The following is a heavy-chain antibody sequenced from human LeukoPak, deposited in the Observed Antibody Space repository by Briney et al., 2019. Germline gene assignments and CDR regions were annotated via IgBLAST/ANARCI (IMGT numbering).Heavy chain of an antibody. CDR2: IYYSGST. CDR3: ARARWCPGNYSSGWYRAFDI. J-gene: IGHJ3*02. V-gene: IGHV4-31*11. D-gene: IGHD6-19*01. Sequence: SETLSLICAVYGGSFSGYYWSWIRQHPGKGLEWIGYIYYSGSTYYNPSLKSRVTISVDTSKNQFSLKLSSVTAADTAVYYCARARWCPGNYSSGWYRAFDIWGQGTMVTVSS. CDR1: GGSFSGYY.